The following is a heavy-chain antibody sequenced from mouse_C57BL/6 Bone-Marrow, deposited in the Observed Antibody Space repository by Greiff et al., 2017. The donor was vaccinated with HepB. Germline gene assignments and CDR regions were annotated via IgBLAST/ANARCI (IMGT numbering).Heavy chain of an antibody. D-gene: IGHD1-1*01. CDR1: GYTFTDYN. Sequence: EVQLQESGPELVKPGASVKMSCKASGYTFTDYNMHWVKQSHGKSLEWIGYINPNNGGTSYNQKFKGKATLTVNKSSSTAYMELRSLTSEDSAVYYCARRGNLLLRFDYWGQGTTLTVSS. CDR3: ARRGNLLLRFDY. J-gene: IGHJ2*01. CDR2: INPNNGGT. V-gene: IGHV1-22*01.